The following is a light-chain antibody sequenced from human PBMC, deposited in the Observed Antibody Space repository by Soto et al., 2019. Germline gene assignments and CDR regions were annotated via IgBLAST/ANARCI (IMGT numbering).Light chain of an antibody. J-gene: IGLJ3*02. CDR1: SSDVGAYNS. CDR3: SPYTSSSTVV. V-gene: IGLV2-14*01. CDR2: DVS. Sequence: QSVLTQPASVSGSPGQSITISCTGTSSDVGAYNSVSWYQQHPGKVPKLMIYDVSNRPSGVSNRFSGSKSGNTASLIISGLQAEDEADYYCSPYTSSSTVVFGGGTKLTVL.